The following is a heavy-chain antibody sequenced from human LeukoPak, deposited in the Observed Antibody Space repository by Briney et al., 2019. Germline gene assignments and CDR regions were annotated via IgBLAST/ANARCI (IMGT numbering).Heavy chain of an antibody. CDR2: IYHSGST. V-gene: IGHV4-4*02. Sequence: NPSETLSLTCAVSGGSISSSNWWSWVRQPPGKGLEWIGEIYHSGSTNYNPSLKSRVTISVDKSKNQFSLKLSSVTAADTAVYYCARLNGGSTYYYYYYMDVWGKGTTVTISS. J-gene: IGHJ6*03. CDR3: ARLNGGSTYYYYYYMDV. CDR1: GGSISSSNW. D-gene: IGHD2-15*01.